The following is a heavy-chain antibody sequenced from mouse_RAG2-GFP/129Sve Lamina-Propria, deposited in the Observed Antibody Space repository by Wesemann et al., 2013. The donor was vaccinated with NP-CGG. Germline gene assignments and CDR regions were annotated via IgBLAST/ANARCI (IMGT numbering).Heavy chain of an antibody. V-gene: IGHV1-59*01. CDR1: GYTFTSYW. D-gene: IGHD4-1*01. CDR3: ARGWDGY. J-gene: IGHJ2*01. Sequence: VQLQQSGPELVKPGASVKLSCKASGYTFTSYWMHWVKQRPGQGLEWIGVIDPSDSYTNYNQKFKGKATLTVDTSSSTAYMQLSSLTSEDSAVYYCARGWDGYWGQGTTLTVSS. CDR2: IDPSDSYT.